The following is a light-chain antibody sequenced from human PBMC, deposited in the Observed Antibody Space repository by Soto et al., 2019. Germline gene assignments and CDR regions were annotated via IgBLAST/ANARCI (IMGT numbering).Light chain of an antibody. J-gene: IGLJ1*01. CDR3: SSYTRSSTLV. V-gene: IGLV2-14*01. Sequence: QSVLTQPASVSGSPGQSITISCTGTSSDVGGYNFVSWYQQHPGKAPKLMIYEVSNRPSGVSNRFSGSKSGNTASLTISGLQAEDEADYYCSSYTRSSTLVFGTGTKLTFL. CDR1: SSDVGGYNF. CDR2: EVS.